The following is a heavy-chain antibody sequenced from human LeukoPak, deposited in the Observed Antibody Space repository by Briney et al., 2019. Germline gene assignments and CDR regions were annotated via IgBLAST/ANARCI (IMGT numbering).Heavy chain of an antibody. V-gene: IGHV4-30-2*01. CDR3: ARGYCSSGNCPPFDY. CDR2: MYHSGST. D-gene: IGHD2-15*01. CDR1: GGSISSGGYS. Sequence: SETLSLTCAVSGGSISSGGYSWSWIRQPPGKGLEWIGYMYHSGSTYHNPSLKSRVTISVDRSKNQFSLELKSVTAADTAVYYCARGYCSSGNCPPFDYWGQGTLVTVSS. J-gene: IGHJ4*02.